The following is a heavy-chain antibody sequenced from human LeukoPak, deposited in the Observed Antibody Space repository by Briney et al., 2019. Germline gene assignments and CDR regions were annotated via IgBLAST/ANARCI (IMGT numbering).Heavy chain of an antibody. CDR2: IFYSGTT. Sequence: PSQTLSLTCTVSGGSISSGGYYWSWIRQYTEKGLEFIGYIFYSGTTYYNPSLKSRVSISLDTSLNQFSLKVISVTAADTAVYYCARYGAPFDSWGQGTLVTVSS. CDR1: GGSISSGGYY. CDR3: ARYGAPFDS. J-gene: IGHJ4*02. D-gene: IGHD4-17*01. V-gene: IGHV4-31*03.